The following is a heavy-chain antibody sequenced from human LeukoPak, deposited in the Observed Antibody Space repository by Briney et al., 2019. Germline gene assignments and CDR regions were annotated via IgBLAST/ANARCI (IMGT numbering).Heavy chain of an antibody. CDR3: ARYDILTGLQGGFFDY. CDR2: IYYSGST. Sequence: SETLSLTRAVSGYSISSTNWWGWIRQSPGKGLEWIGYIYYSGSTSYNPSLKSRVTMSVDTSKNQFSLKLSSVTAVDTAVYYCARYDILTGLQGGFFDYWGQGTLVTVSS. V-gene: IGHV4-28*01. J-gene: IGHJ4*02. D-gene: IGHD3-9*01. CDR1: GYSISSTNW.